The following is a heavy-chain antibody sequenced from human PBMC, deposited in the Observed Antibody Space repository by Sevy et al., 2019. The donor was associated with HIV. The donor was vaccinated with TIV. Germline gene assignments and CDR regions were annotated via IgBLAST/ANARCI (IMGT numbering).Heavy chain of an antibody. CDR3: ARDCYTPYDFWSGYLYGMDV. V-gene: IGHV3-33*01. CDR2: IWYDGSNK. D-gene: IGHD3-3*01. J-gene: IGHJ6*02. Sequence: GGSLRLSCAASGFTFSSYGMHWVRQAPGKGLEWMAVIWYDGSNKYYADSVKGRFTISRDNSKNTLYLQMNSLRAEDTAVYYCARDCYTPYDFWSGYLYGMDVWGQGTTVTVSS. CDR1: GFTFSSYG.